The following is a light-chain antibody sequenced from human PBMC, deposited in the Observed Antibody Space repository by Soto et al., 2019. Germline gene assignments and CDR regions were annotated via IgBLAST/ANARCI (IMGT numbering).Light chain of an antibody. J-gene: IGLJ3*02. Sequence: QSALTQPASVSGSPGQSITISCTGTSSDVGGYNYVSWYQQHPGKAPKLMIYEVSNRPSGVSNRFSGSKSGNTASLTIPGLQAEDEADYYCSSYTTSSTHGVFGGGTKLTVL. CDR3: SSYTTSSTHGV. V-gene: IGLV2-14*01. CDR2: EVS. CDR1: SSDVGGYNY.